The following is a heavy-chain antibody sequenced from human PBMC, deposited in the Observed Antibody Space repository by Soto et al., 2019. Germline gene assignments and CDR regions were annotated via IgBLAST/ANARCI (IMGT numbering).Heavy chain of an antibody. J-gene: IGHJ3*02. Sequence: EVQLVESGGGLVQPGGSLRLSCAASGFTSSSYSMNWVRQAPGKGLEWVSYISSRSTSKYYEDSVRGRFTISRDNAKNSLYLQMNSLRDEDTAVYYCARDYLYAFDIWGQGTMVTVSP. CDR1: GFTSSSYS. CDR2: ISSRSTSK. V-gene: IGHV3-48*02. CDR3: ARDYLYAFDI.